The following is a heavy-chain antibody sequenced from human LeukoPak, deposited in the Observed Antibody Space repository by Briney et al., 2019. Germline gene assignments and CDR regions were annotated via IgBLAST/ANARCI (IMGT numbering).Heavy chain of an antibody. CDR1: GGSISSYY. CDR3: ARRTLQLRDFDL. D-gene: IGHD4-11*01. J-gene: IGHJ2*01. V-gene: IGHV4-4*07. CDR2: IYTSGST. Sequence: SETLSLTCTVSGGSISSYYWSWIRQPAGKGLEWIGRIYTSGSTNYNPSPKSRVTISVDTSKNQFSLKLSSVTAADTAVYYCARRTLQLRDFDLWGRGTLVTVSS.